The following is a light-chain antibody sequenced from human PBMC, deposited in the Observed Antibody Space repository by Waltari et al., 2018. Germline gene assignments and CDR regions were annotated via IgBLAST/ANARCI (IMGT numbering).Light chain of an antibody. CDR1: QGISTY. Sequence: IQLTQSPSSLSASVGARVTITCRASQGISTYLACYQQKPGKAPQLLIYEASTLQIGVPSRFSGSGSGTDFTLTISSLQPEDFATYYCQQLNSYQSFGQGTRLEIK. J-gene: IGKJ5*01. V-gene: IGKV1-9*01. CDR2: EAS. CDR3: QQLNSYQS.